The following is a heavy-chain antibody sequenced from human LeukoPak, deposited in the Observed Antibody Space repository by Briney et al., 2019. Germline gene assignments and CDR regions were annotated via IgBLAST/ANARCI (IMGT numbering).Heavy chain of an antibody. V-gene: IGHV3-30*02. Sequence: GGSLRLSCAASGFTFSSYAMSWVRQAPGKGLEWVAFVSLDGGTQNYADSVKGRFTISRDNSKNTVSLEMNSLRAEDTAIYYCAKDVNSYCRGDCPDYWGQGTLVTVSS. D-gene: IGHD2-21*01. CDR1: GFTFSSYA. CDR2: VSLDGGTQ. CDR3: AKDVNSYCRGDCPDY. J-gene: IGHJ4*02.